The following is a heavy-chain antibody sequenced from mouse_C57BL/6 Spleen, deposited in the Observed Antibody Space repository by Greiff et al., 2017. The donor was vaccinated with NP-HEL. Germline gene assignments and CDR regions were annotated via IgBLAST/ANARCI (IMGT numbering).Heavy chain of an antibody. CDR2: ISDGGSYT. Sequence: EVKVVESGGGLVKPGGSLKLSCAASGFTFSSYAMSWVRQTPEKRLEWVATISDGGSYTYSPDNVKGRFTISRDNAKNNLYLQMSHLKSEDTAMYYCARVNWEDAMDYWGQGTSVTVSS. D-gene: IGHD4-1*01. CDR1: GFTFSSYA. J-gene: IGHJ4*01. CDR3: ARVNWEDAMDY. V-gene: IGHV5-4*03.